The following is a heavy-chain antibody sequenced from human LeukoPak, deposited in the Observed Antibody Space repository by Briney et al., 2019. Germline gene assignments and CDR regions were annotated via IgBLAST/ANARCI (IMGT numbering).Heavy chain of an antibody. CDR2: ISGGGGST. Sequence: GGSLRLSCAVSGFTFSSYAMSWVRQTPGKGLEWVSVISGGGGSTYYADSVKGRFTISRDTLKNTLYLQMNSLRAEDTAVYYCAKAPSPTTRYFDYWGQGTLVTVSS. J-gene: IGHJ4*02. D-gene: IGHD1-26*01. CDR1: GFTFSSYA. CDR3: AKAPSPTTRYFDY. V-gene: IGHV3-23*01.